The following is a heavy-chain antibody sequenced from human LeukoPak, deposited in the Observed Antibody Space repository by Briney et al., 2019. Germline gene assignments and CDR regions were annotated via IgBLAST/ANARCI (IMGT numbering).Heavy chain of an antibody. J-gene: IGHJ4*02. V-gene: IGHV4-38-2*01. D-gene: IGHD1-1*01. CDR3: ARVNWNPDY. CDR2: IHHSGST. CDR1: GYSISRGYH. Sequence: SETLSLTCAVSGYSISRGYHWGWIRQPPGKGLEWIGSIHHSGSTYYNSSLKSRVTISVDTSKNQYSLKVSSVTAADTAVYYCARVNWNPDYWGQGTLVTVSS.